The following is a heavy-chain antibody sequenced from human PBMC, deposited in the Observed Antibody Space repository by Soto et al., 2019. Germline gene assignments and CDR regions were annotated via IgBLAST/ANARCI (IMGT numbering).Heavy chain of an antibody. Sequence: SSETLSLTCAVSGGSISSGGYSWSWIRQPPGKGLEWIGYIYHSGSTYYNPSLKSRVTISVDRSKNQFSLKLSSVTAADTAVYYCVRFRYQLFNIFDYWGQGTLVTVSS. J-gene: IGHJ4*02. D-gene: IGHD2-2*01. CDR1: GGSISSGGYS. V-gene: IGHV4-30-2*01. CDR2: IYHSGST. CDR3: VRFRYQLFNIFDY.